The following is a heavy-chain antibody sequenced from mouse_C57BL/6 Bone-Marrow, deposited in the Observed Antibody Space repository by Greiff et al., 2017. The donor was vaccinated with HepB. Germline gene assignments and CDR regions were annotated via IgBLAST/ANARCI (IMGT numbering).Heavy chain of an antibody. CDR2: IDPSDSYT. J-gene: IGHJ2*01. D-gene: IGHD2-2*01. CDR1: GYTFTSYW. V-gene: IGHV1-59*01. CDR3: ARYVYYGFYFDY. Sequence: QVQLQQPGAELVRPGTSVKLSCKASGYTFTSYWMHWVKQRPGQGLEWIGVIDPSDSYTNYNQKFKGKATLTVDTSSSTAYMQLSSLTSEDSAVYYCARYVYYGFYFDYWGQGTTLTVSS.